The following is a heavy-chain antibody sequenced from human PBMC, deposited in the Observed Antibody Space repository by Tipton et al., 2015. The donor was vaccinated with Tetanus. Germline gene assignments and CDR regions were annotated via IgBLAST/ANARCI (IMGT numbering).Heavy chain of an antibody. CDR3: AKEQSDADYYYSGMDV. D-gene: IGHD4-11*01. CDR1: GFTFSSYA. V-gene: IGHV3-23*01. Sequence: GSLRLSCAASGFTFSSYAMSWVRQAPGKGLEWVSAISGSGGSTYYADSVKGRFTISRDNSKNTLYLQMNSLRAEDTAVYYCAKEQSDADYYYSGMDVWGQATTVTVSS. J-gene: IGHJ6*02. CDR2: ISGSGGST.